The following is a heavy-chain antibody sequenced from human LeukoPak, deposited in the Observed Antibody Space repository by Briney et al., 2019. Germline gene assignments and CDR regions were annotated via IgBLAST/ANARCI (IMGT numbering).Heavy chain of an antibody. CDR2: ISGDGVST. J-gene: IGHJ4*02. CDR3: AKESGKFDY. Sequence: GGSLRLSCVASGLPIADFAMHSVRQAPGKGLEWVSLISGDGVSTFYTDSVRGRFSISRDNTKNSLYLEMNSLRTEDTAMYYCAKESGKFDYWGQGTLVAVSS. V-gene: IGHV3-43*02. CDR1: GLPIADFA.